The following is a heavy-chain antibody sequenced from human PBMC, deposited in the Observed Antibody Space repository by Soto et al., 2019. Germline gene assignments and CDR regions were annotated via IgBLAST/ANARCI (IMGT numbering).Heavy chain of an antibody. CDR3: ARGGPLSYSHGVDV. CDR1: GFTVSSNY. Sequence: GGSLRLSCAASGFTVSSNYMTWVRQPPGKGLEWVSNIDSGDTTYYADSVKGRFTISRNNSKTTLFLQINSLSSQDPAVYFCARGGPLSYSHGVDVWGQGTTVTVSS. J-gene: IGHJ6*02. V-gene: IGHV3-53*03. CDR2: IDSGDTT. D-gene: IGHD3-10*01.